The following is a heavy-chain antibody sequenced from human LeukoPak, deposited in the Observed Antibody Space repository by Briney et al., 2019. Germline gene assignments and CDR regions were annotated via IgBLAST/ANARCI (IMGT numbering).Heavy chain of an antibody. J-gene: IGHJ6*02. V-gene: IGHV1-18*01. CDR2: ISAYNGNT. D-gene: IGHD5-18*01. CDR3: ARDQGLTAPPPYGLDV. CDR1: GYTFTSYG. Sequence: ASVKVSCKASGYTFTSYGISWVRRAPGQGLEWMGWISAYNGNTHYAQKLQGRVTMTTDTSTSTAYMDLRSLRSDDTAVYYCARDQGLTAPPPYGLDVWGQGTTVIVSS.